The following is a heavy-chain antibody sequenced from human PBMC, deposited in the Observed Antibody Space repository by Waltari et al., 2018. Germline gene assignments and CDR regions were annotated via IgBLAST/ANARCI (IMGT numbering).Heavy chain of an antibody. V-gene: IGHV1-69*01. CDR1: GGSFNRLT. D-gene: IGHD3-9*01. CDR3: VTISSRYPF. CDR2: IIPVLHTA. Sequence: QVQLVQSGAEVKKPGSSVKVSCKTSGGSFNRLTLSWVRQAPGQGLEWMGGIIPVLHTANYAQNFQGRVTITADESSQTAYMEMSSLRFEDTAVYYCVTISSRYPFWGQGTQVTVSS. J-gene: IGHJ4*02.